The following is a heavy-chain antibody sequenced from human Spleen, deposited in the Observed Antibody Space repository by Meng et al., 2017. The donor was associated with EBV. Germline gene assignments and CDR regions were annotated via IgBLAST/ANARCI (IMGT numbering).Heavy chain of an antibody. CDR3: ARGPYYE. V-gene: IGHV4-34*02. CDR2: INQSGSI. J-gene: IGHJ4*02. CDR1: GGSLNGYY. Sequence: QVQLQQGGAGLLKPSETLSLTCGVYGGSLNGYYWSWIRQPPGKGLEWIGEINQSGSIYYNPSLMGRVTISGDTSRNQFSLKLISVTAADTAVYYCARGPYYEWGQGTLVTVAS. D-gene: IGHD1-26*01.